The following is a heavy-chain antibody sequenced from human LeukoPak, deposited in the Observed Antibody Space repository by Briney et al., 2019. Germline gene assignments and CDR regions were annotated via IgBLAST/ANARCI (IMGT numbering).Heavy chain of an antibody. CDR3: ATDREDQWLDRRRGDAFDI. J-gene: IGHJ3*02. CDR2: FDPEDGET. CDR1: GYTLTELS. D-gene: IGHD6-19*01. V-gene: IGHV1-24*01. Sequence: ASVKVSCKVSGYTLTELSMHWVRQAPGKGLEWMGGFDPEDGETIYAQKFQGRGTMTEDKSTDTAYMELSSLRSEDTAVYYCATDREDQWLDRRRGDAFDIWGQGTMVTVSS.